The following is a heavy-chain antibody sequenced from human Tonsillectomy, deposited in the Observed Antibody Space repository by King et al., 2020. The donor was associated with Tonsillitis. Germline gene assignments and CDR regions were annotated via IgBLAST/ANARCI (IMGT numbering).Heavy chain of an antibody. J-gene: IGHJ4*02. D-gene: IGHD3-22*01. CDR1: GFPFDDYA. Sequence: VQLVESGGGLVQPGRSLSLSCPASGFPFDDYAIHWVRQAPGKGLEWVSGISWNSGSIGYADSVTGRFTISRDNAKNSLYLQMNSLRAEDTALYYCAKSGYKYYYDSSGYARDYFDYWGQGTLVTVSS. CDR3: AKSGYKYYYDSSGYARDYFDY. CDR2: ISWNSGSI. V-gene: IGHV3-9*01.